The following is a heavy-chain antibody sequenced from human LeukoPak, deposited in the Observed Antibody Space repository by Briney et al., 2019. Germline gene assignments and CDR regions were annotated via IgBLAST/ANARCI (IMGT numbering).Heavy chain of an antibody. D-gene: IGHD3-10*01. CDR3: ARGPAGPPYYFDY. CDR1: GGTFSSYA. Sequence: ASVKVSCKASGGTFSSYAISWVRQAPGLGLEWMGGIIPIFGTANYAQKFQGRVTITADKSTSTAYMELSSLRSEDTAVYYCARGPAGPPYYFDYWGQGTLVTVSS. J-gene: IGHJ4*02. V-gene: IGHV1-69*06. CDR2: IIPIFGTA.